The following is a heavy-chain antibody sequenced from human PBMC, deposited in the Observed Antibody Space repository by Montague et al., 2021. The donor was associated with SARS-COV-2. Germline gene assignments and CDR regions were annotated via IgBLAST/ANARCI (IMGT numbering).Heavy chain of an antibody. V-gene: IGHV4-4*07. Sequence: SETLSLTCTVSGGSISSYYWSWIRQPAGKGLEWIGRFYTTGSTNYNPSLKSRVTMSVDTSKNQFSLKLSSVTAADTAVYYCARSTFYSSGWWDNWYFDLWGRRTLVTVAS. CDR2: FYTTGST. CDR1: GGSISSYY. D-gene: IGHD6-19*01. J-gene: IGHJ2*01. CDR3: ARSTFYSSGWWDNWYFDL.